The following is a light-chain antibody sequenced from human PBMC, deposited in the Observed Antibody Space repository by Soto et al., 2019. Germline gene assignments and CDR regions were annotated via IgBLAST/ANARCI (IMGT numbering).Light chain of an antibody. J-gene: IGKJ4*01. Sequence: DIQMTQSPSSLSASVGDRVTITCRASQSITTYLNWYRQKPGKAPKLLIYAASSLQSGVPSRFSGSGSETEFTLSISSLQPEDFATYFCHQLYSAPLTFGGGTKVEIK. CDR2: AAS. CDR1: QSITTY. CDR3: HQLYSAPLT. V-gene: IGKV1-39*01.